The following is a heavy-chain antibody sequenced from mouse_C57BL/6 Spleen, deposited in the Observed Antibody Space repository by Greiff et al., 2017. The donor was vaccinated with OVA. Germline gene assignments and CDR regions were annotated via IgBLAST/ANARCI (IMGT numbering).Heavy chain of an antibody. D-gene: IGHD3-2*02. CDR1: GFTFSDYY. Sequence: EVMLVESGGGLVQPGGSLKLSCAASGFTFSDYYMYWVRQTPEKRLEWVAYISNGGGSTYYPDTVKGRFTISRDNAKNTLYLQMSRLKSEDTAMYYCARLRGSGYVDWFAYWGQGTLVTVSA. J-gene: IGHJ3*01. V-gene: IGHV5-12*01. CDR2: ISNGGGST. CDR3: ARLRGSGYVDWFAY.